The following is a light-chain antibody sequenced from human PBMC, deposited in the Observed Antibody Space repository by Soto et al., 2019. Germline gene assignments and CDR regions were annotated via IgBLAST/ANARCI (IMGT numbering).Light chain of an antibody. CDR1: SSDVGGFNY. CDR3: SSYTSSSTYV. CDR2: EVS. J-gene: IGLJ1*01. V-gene: IGLV2-14*01. Sequence: QSVLTQPPSVSGAPGQRVTISCTGSSSDVGGFNYVSWYQHHPGKAPKLMIYEVSNRPSGVSNRFSGSKSGNTASLTISGLQAEDEADYYCSSYTSSSTYVFGTGTKLTVL.